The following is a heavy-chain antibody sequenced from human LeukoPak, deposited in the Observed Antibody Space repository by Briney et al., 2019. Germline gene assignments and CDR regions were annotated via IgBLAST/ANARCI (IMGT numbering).Heavy chain of an antibody. CDR1: GFTFSSYA. CDR2: ISGSGGST. Sequence: PGGSLRLSCAASGFTFSSYAMSWVRQAPGKGLEWVSAISGSGGSTYYADSVRGRFTISRDNSKSTLYLQMNSLRAEDTAVYYCVRDKWLVKDYYYYMDVWGKGTTVTISS. D-gene: IGHD6-19*01. CDR3: VRDKWLVKDYYYYMDV. V-gene: IGHV3-23*01. J-gene: IGHJ6*03.